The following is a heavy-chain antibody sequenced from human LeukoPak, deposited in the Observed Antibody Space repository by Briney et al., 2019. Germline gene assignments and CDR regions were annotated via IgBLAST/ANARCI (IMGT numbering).Heavy chain of an antibody. V-gene: IGHV1-18*01. D-gene: IGHD5-24*01. CDR3: ARDQGRWLQPNWFDP. Sequence: ASVKVSCKASGYTFTSYGISWVRQAPGQGLEWMGWISAYNGNTNYAQKLQVRVTMTTDTSTSTAYMELRSLRSDDTAVYYCARDQGRWLQPNWFDPWGQGTLVTVSS. CDR2: ISAYNGNT. CDR1: GYTFTSYG. J-gene: IGHJ5*02.